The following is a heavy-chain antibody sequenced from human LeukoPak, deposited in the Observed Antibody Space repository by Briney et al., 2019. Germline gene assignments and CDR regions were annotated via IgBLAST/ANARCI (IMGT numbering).Heavy chain of an antibody. D-gene: IGHD3-10*01. CDR2: IYSGGST. V-gene: IGHV3-53*01. J-gene: IGHJ4*02. CDR3: ARVLSYGSGRFSFDY. CDR1: GFTVSSNY. Sequence: GGSLRLSCAASGFTVSSNYMSWVRQAPGEGLEWVSVIYSGGSTYYADSVKGRFTISRDNSKNTLYLQMNSLRAEDAAVYYCARVLSYGSGRFSFDYWGQGTLVTVSS.